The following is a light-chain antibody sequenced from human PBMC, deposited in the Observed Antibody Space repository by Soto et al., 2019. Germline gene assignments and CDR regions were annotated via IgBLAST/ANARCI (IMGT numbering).Light chain of an antibody. Sequence: NFMLTQPHSVSESPGKTVTISCTRSSGSIASNYVQWYQQRPGSAPTTLLYEDDQRPSGVPDRFSGSIDRSSNSASLTISGLKTEDEADYYCQSYDSSNPVVFGGGTKLTVL. CDR2: EDD. CDR3: QSYDSSNPVV. V-gene: IGLV6-57*04. J-gene: IGLJ2*01. CDR1: SGSIASNY.